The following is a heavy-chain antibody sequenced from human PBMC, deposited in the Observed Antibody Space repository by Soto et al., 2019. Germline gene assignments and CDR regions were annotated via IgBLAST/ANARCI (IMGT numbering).Heavy chain of an antibody. CDR1: GGSISSGGYY. V-gene: IGHV4-31*03. D-gene: IGHD3-9*01. CDR3: ARKDYDIFTAGDAFDI. Sequence: QVQLQESGPGLVKPSQTLSLTCTVSGGSISSGGYYWSWIRQHPGKGLEWIGYIYYSGSTYYNPSLKGRVTISVDTSKNQFSLKLSSVTAADTAVYYCARKDYDIFTAGDAFDIWGQGTMVTVSS. CDR2: IYYSGST. J-gene: IGHJ3*02.